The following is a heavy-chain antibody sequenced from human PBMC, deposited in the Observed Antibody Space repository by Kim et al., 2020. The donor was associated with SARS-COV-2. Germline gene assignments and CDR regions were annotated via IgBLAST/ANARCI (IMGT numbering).Heavy chain of an antibody. Sequence: ASVKVSCKASGYTFTSYGISWVRQAPGQGLEWMGWISAYNGNTNYAQKLQGRVTMTTDTSTSTAYMELRSLRSDDTAVYYCARVSRGWLPKHDAFDIWGQGTMVTVSS. V-gene: IGHV1-18*01. D-gene: IGHD3-22*01. CDR2: ISAYNGNT. CDR1: GYTFTSYG. J-gene: IGHJ3*02. CDR3: ARVSRGWLPKHDAFDI.